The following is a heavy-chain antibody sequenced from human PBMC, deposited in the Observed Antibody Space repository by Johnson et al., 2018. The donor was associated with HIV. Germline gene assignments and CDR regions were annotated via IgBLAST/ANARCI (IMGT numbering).Heavy chain of an antibody. Sequence: QVQLVESGGGVVQPGRSLRLSCAASGFSFSSYAMHWVRQSPGKGLEWVAVRSFDGGDKYYADSVKGRFTISRDNSKSTFFLQMNSLTPEDTGVYYCAKERRAPRAFDIWGQGTMVTVSS. V-gene: IGHV3-30*18. CDR1: GFSFSSYA. CDR2: RSFDGGDK. J-gene: IGHJ3*02. CDR3: AKERRAPRAFDI.